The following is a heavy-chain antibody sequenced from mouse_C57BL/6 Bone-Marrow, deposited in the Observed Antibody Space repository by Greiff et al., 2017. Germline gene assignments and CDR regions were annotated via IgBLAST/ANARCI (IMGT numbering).Heavy chain of an antibody. CDR3: AMETGTRDD. Sequence: QVQLQQPGAELVKPGASVKVSCKASGYTFTSSWMHWVKQRPGQGLEWIGRLHPSDSDTNYNQKFNGKATLPVDKSSSTAYMQRSSLTSEDAAVYYCAMETGTRDDWGQGTTLTVSS. D-gene: IGHD3-3*01. CDR2: LHPSDSDT. J-gene: IGHJ2*01. CDR1: GYTFTSSW. V-gene: IGHV1-74*01.